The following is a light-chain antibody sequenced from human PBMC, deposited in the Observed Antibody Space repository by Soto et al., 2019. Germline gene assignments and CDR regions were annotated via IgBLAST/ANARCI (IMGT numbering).Light chain of an antibody. CDR2: GAS. CDR3: HQYIDDPYT. CDR1: QSIDTW. Sequence: DIQMTQSPSTLAASVGDRVTITCRASQSIDTWLAWSQQKPGKAPKLLVYGASYLDSGVPSRFSGSGSGTEFTLTISSLQSDDFATYYCHQYIDDPYTFGQGTKVDIK. J-gene: IGKJ2*01. V-gene: IGKV1-5*01.